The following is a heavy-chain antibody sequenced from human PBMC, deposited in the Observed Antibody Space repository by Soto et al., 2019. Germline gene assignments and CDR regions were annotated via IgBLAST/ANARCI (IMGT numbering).Heavy chain of an antibody. Sequence: ASVKVSCKASGYTFTGYDINWVRQATGQGLEWMGWMNPNSGNTGYAQKFQGRVTMTRNTSISTAYMELSSLRSEDTAVYYCARARIFGATQDYWGQGTLVTVSS. D-gene: IGHD3-3*01. J-gene: IGHJ4*02. CDR3: ARARIFGATQDY. V-gene: IGHV1-8*01. CDR2: MNPNSGNT. CDR1: GYTFTGYD.